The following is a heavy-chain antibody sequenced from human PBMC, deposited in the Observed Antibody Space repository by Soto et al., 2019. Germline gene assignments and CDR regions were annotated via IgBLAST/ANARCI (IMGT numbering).Heavy chain of an antibody. Sequence: SETLSLTCTVSGGSISSYYWSWIRQPPGKGLEWIGYIYYSGSTNYNPSLKSRVTISVDTSKNQLSLKLSSVTAADTAVYYCARHATDIVVSDAFDIWGQGTMVTVSS. J-gene: IGHJ3*02. CDR3: ARHATDIVVSDAFDI. CDR2: IYYSGST. D-gene: IGHD5-12*01. CDR1: GGSISSYY. V-gene: IGHV4-59*08.